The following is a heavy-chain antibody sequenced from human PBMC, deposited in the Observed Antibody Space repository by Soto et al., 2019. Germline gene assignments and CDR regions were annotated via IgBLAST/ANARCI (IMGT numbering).Heavy chain of an antibody. D-gene: IGHD2-2*01. CDR3: ARTPPHYCSSTSGYEIGYFQH. CDR1: GFTVSSYY. J-gene: IGHJ1*01. Sequence: EVQLVESGGGLVQPGGSLRLSCAASGFTVSSYYMSWVRQAPGKGLEWVAVISSGGSTYKADSVKDRIPIHRDNSKNKLHVQMNSLRAEDMAVYYCARTPPHYCSSTSGYEIGYFQHWGQGTLVTVSS. CDR2: ISSGGST. V-gene: IGHV3-66*01.